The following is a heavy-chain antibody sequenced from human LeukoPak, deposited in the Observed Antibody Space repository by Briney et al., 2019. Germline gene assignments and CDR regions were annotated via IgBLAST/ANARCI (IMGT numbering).Heavy chain of an antibody. CDR2: IYYSGST. Sequence: SVTLSLTCTVSGGSISSSSYYWGWIRQPPGKGLEWIGSIYYSGSTYYNPSLKSRVTISVDTSKNQFSLKLSSVTAADTAVYYCARQGGSYYHFDYWGQGTLVTVSS. CDR3: ARQGGSYYHFDY. V-gene: IGHV4-39*01. CDR1: GGSISSSSYY. J-gene: IGHJ4*02. D-gene: IGHD1-26*01.